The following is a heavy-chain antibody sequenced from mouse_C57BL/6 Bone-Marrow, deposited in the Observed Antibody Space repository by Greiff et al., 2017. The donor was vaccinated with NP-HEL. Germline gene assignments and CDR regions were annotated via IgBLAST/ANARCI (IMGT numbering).Heavy chain of an antibody. J-gene: IGHJ4*01. CDR3: ARGHYYGIAMDY. CDR1: GYAFSSYW. CDR2: IYPGDGDT. V-gene: IGHV1-80*01. D-gene: IGHD1-1*01. Sequence: VQLQQSGAELVKPGASVKISCKASGYAFSSYWMNWVKQRPGKGLEWIGQIYPGDGDTNYNGKFKGKATLTADKSSSTAYMQLSSLTSEDSAVYFCARGHYYGIAMDYWGQGTSVTVSS.